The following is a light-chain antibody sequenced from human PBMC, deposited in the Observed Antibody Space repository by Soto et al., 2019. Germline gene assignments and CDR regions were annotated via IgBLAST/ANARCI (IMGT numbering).Light chain of an antibody. CDR3: QHYNSYSEA. J-gene: IGKJ1*01. Sequence: DIQMTQSPSTLSASVGYRFAITCRASQTISNWLAWYQQKPGTAPKLLIYHASSLESGVPSRFSGSGSGTEFTLTISSLQPDDFATYYCQHYNSYSEAFGQGTKGDIK. CDR2: HAS. CDR1: QTISNW. V-gene: IGKV1-5*01.